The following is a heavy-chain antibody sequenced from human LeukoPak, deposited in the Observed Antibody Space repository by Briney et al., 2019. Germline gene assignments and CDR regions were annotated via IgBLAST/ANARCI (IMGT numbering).Heavy chain of an antibody. CDR3: ARQPGPSGTPGVDYFDY. CDR2: IYYSGST. J-gene: IGHJ4*02. CDR1: GGSISSSSYY. D-gene: IGHD1-26*01. V-gene: IGHV4-61*01. Sequence: PSETLSLTCTVSGGSISSSSYYWSWIRQPPGKGLEWIGYIYYSGSTNYNPSLKSRVTISVDTSKNQFSLKLSSVTAADTAVYYCARQPGPSGTPGVDYFDYWGQGTLVTVSS.